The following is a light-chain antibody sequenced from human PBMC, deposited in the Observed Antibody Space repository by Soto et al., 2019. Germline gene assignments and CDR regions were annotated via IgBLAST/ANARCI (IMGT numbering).Light chain of an antibody. CDR3: QQYNNYSGT. CDR2: KAS. J-gene: IGKJ2*01. Sequence: DLQMTQSPSTLSASVGDRVTLTCRASQSITSWLAWYQQKPGKAPKLLIYKASSLESGVPSRFSGSGSGTEFTLTISSLQPADFATYYCQQYNNYSGTFGQGTKLEIK. CDR1: QSITSW. V-gene: IGKV1-5*03.